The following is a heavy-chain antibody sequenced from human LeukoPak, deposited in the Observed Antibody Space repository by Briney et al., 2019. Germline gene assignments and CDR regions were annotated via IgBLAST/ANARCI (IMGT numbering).Heavy chain of an antibody. J-gene: IGHJ5*02. D-gene: IGHD2-15*01. CDR2: ISYDGSNK. Sequence: GGSLRLSCAASGFTFSRYAMHWVRQAPGKGLEWVAVISYDGSNKYYAHSVRGRFTNSRDNSKNTLYLQMNSLRAEDTAVYYCARDPLPHATRSRWFDPWGQGTLVTVSS. CDR3: ARDPLPHATRSRWFDP. CDR1: GFTFSRYA. V-gene: IGHV3-30*04.